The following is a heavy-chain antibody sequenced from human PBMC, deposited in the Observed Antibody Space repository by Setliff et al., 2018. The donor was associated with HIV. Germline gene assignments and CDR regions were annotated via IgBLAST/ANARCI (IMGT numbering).Heavy chain of an antibody. CDR3: ARGLTHGYSYGYWDS. V-gene: IGHV3-53*01. Sequence: GGSLRLSCAASGFTVSSYYMSWVRQAPGKGLEWVSTIYSDGNTYHTDSVKGRFTLSRDNSENALYLQLNSLRAEDTALYYCARGLTHGYSYGYWDSWGRGTLVTVSS. J-gene: IGHJ4*02. CDR2: IYSDGNT. D-gene: IGHD5-18*01. CDR1: GFTVSSYY.